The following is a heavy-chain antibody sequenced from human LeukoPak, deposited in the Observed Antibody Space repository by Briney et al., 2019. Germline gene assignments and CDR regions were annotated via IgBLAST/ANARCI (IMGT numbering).Heavy chain of an antibody. J-gene: IGHJ5*02. CDR3: ARVDCSSTSCYRAYGWFDP. V-gene: IGHV3-21*01. CDR1: GFTFSSYS. Sequence: PGGSLRLSCAASGFTFSSYSMNWVRQAPGKGLEWVSSISSSSSYIYYADSVKGRFTISRDNAKNSLYLQMNSLRAEDTAVYYCARVDCSSTSCYRAYGWFDPWGQGTLVTVSS. D-gene: IGHD2-2*01. CDR2: ISSSSSYI.